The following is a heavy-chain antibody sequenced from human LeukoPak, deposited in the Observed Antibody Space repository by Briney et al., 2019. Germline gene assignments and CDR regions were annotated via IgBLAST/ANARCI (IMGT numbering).Heavy chain of an antibody. D-gene: IGHD3-3*01. CDR2: ISGNGSTT. CDR1: GFTFRNYW. CDR3: ASSLLGVSP. V-gene: IGHV3-74*01. J-gene: IGHJ4*02. Sequence: GGSLRLSCAVSGFTFRNYWMYWVRQAPGEALVWVSRISGNGSTTTYADTVKGRFTISRDNAKNTLYLQMNSLRADDTAVYYCASSLLGVSPWGQGTLVTVSS.